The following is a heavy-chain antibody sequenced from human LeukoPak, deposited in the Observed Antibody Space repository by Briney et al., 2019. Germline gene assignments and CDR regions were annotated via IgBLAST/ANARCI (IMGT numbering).Heavy chain of an antibody. CDR2: ISWNSGSI. V-gene: IGHV3-9*01. D-gene: IGHD3-3*01. J-gene: IGHJ4*02. CDR1: GFTFDDYA. Sequence: GGSLRLSCAASGFTFDDYAMPWVRQAPGKGLEWVSGISWNSGSIGYADSVKGRFTISRDNAKNSLYLQMNSLRAEDTALYYCAKADDFWSGGYDYWGQGTLVTVSS. CDR3: AKADDFWSGGYDY.